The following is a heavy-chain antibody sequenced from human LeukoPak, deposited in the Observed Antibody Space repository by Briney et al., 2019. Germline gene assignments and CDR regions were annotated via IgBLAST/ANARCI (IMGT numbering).Heavy chain of an antibody. D-gene: IGHD5-24*01. J-gene: IGHJ4*02. CDR2: IRDDGSNK. CDR3: AKGGDGYSSIDFDY. V-gene: IGHV3-30*02. CDR1: GFTFSSYG. Sequence: GGSLRLSCAASGFTFSSYGMHWVRQAPGKGLEWVAFIRDDGSNKYYADSLKGRFTISRDNSKNTLYLQMNSLRAEDTAVYYCAKGGDGYSSIDFDYWGQGTLVTVSS.